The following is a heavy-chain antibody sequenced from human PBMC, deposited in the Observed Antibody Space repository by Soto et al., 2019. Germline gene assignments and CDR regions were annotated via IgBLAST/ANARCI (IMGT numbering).Heavy chain of an antibody. D-gene: IGHD5-18*01. CDR3: ARQYVDTAIQFDEFAFDI. J-gene: IGHJ3*02. V-gene: IGHV3-66*04. CDR1: GFTVSSNY. Sequence: EVQLVESGGGLVQPGGSLRLSCAASGFTVSSNYMSWVRQAPGKGLEWVSVIYSGGSTYYADSVKGRFTISSNNSKNKLYLQMNSLRTEDTAVYYCARQYVDTAIQFDEFAFDIWGQGTMVTVSS. CDR2: IYSGGST.